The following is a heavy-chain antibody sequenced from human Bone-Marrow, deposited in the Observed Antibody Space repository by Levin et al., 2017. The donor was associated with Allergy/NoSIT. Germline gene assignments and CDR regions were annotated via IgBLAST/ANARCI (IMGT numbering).Heavy chain of an antibody. V-gene: IGHV3-53*01. CDR2: IYSGGST. J-gene: IGHJ5*02. CDR1: GFTVSSNY. Sequence: PGGSLRLSCAASGFTVSSNYMSWVRQAPGKGLEWVSVIYSGGSTYYADSVKGRFTISRDNSKNTLYLQMNSLRAEDTAVYYCARTNIHSSSWPGSWFDPWGQGTLVTVSS. D-gene: IGHD6-13*01. CDR3: ARTNIHSSSWPGSWFDP.